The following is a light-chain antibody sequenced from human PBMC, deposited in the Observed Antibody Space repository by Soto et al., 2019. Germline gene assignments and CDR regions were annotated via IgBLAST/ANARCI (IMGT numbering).Light chain of an antibody. J-gene: IGKJ1*01. CDR1: QSISSW. V-gene: IGKV1-5*03. CDR2: KAS. Sequence: DIQMTQSPSTLSASVGDRVTITCRASQSISSWLAWYQQKPGKAPKILIYKASSLESGVPSRFSGSGSGTEFTLTISSRQPDDFATYYCQQYHTWWTFGQGTKVEI. CDR3: QQYHTWWT.